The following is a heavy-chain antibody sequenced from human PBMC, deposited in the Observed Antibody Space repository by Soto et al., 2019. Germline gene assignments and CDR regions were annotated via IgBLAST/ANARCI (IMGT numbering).Heavy chain of an antibody. CDR2: VFYTGFT. J-gene: IGHJ4*02. CDR3: ATSQKGYNWNYFDH. V-gene: IGHV4-39*01. CDR1: GGSIYRSGYY. Sequence: PSETLSLTCSVSGGSIYRSGYYWGWIRQPPGRGLEWIGSVFYTGFTSYNPSLESRVSVSVDTSKNQFSLKVSGVSAADTAVYYCATSQKGYNWNYFDHWGQGALVTV. D-gene: IGHD1-20*01.